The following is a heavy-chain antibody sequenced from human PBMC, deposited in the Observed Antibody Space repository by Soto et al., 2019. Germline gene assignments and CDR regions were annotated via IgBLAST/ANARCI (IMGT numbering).Heavy chain of an antibody. CDR2: TSHDGVT. CDR3: ARNGDCTRPGCLVCCYDT. CDR1: SGSIDNVYW. Sequence: QVQLQESGPRLVKPSGTLSLTCAVSSGSIDNVYWWSGVRQSPGKGLEWIGETSHDGVTNYNPSLERRVSSPLDKCKNQFYQAPNTVTASNRARYYCARNGDCTRPGCLVCCYDTWGPVHQATVPS. D-gene: IGHD2-8*01. J-gene: IGHJ5*02. V-gene: IGHV4-4*02.